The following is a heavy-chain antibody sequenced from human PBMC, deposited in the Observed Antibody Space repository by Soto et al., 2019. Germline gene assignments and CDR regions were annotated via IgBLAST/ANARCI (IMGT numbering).Heavy chain of an antibody. CDR2: IYKSATT. D-gene: IGHD2-15*01. J-gene: IGHJ5*01. CDR3: ARGRYCLTGRCFPNWFDS. V-gene: IGHV4-30-4*01. Sequence: SETLSLTCSVSGDSISTVDYFWAWIRQPPGQALEYIGYIYKSATTYYNPSFESRVAISLDTSKSQFSLNVTSVTAADTAVYFCARGRYCLTGRCFPNWFDSWGQGTRVTVSS. CDR1: GDSISTVDYF.